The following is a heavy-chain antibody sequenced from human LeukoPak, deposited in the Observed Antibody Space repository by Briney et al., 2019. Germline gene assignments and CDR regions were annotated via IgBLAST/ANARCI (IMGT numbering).Heavy chain of an antibody. J-gene: IGHJ3*02. CDR2: INHSGST. V-gene: IGHV4-34*01. CDR3: ARGTEDDAFDI. CDR1: GGSFSGYY. Sequence: SETLSLTCAVYGGSFSGYYWSWIRQPPGKGLEWIGEINHSGSTNYNPSLKSRVTISVDTSKNQFSLKLSSVTAADTAVYYCARGTEDDAFDIWGQGTMVTVPS.